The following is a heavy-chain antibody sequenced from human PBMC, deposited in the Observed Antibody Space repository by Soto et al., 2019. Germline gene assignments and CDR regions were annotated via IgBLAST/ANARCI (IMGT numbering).Heavy chain of an antibody. CDR3: AKATEQWLALWGPWFDP. CDR1: GFTFSSYG. J-gene: IGHJ5*02. D-gene: IGHD6-19*01. CDR2: TSYDGSNK. Sequence: PGGSLRLSCAASGFTFSSYGMHWVRQAPGKGLEWVAVTSYDGSNKYYADSVKGRFTISRDNSKNTLYLQMNSLRAEDTAVYYCAKATEQWLALWGPWFDPWGQGTLVTVSS. V-gene: IGHV3-30*18.